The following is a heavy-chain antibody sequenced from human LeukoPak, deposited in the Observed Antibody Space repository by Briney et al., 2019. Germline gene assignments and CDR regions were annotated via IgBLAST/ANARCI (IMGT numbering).Heavy chain of an antibody. J-gene: IGHJ3*02. V-gene: IGHV3-48*02. Sequence: PGGPLNLSCAASGLTFSAYTMNWAGRAPGKGLEWVSFISTSSGTIYYADSVKGRFTISRDNAKNSLYLQMNSLRDEDTAVYYCARPTGYSSGWDIWGQGTMVTVSS. CDR2: ISTSSGTI. D-gene: IGHD6-19*01. CDR1: GLTFSAYT. CDR3: ARPTGYSSGWDI.